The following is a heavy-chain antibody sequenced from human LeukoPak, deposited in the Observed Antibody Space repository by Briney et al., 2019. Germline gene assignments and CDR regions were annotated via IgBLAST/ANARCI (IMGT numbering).Heavy chain of an antibody. D-gene: IGHD6-19*01. CDR2: IHTSGST. J-gene: IGHJ4*02. Sequence: SETLSLTCTVSGGSISNYHWSWIRQPAGKGLEWIGQIHTSGSTNYNPPLKSRVTMSIDTPENQLSLTIRSVTAADTAVYYCARRDISSGWSFDYWGQGTLVTVSS. CDR1: GGSISNYH. CDR3: ARRDISSGWSFDY. V-gene: IGHV4-4*07.